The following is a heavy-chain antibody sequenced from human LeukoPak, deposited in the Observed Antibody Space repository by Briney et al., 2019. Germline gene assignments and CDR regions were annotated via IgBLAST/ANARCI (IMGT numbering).Heavy chain of an antibody. CDR2: ISAYNGNT. J-gene: IGHJ4*02. V-gene: IGHV1-18*01. D-gene: IGHD3-10*01. CDR1: GYTFTSYS. CDR3: ATRGRGSHIGNTSYFEY. Sequence: ASVKVSCKASGYTFTSYSISWVRQAPGQGLEWMGRISAYNGNTNYAQKFQDRVIMTTDTSTSTAYMEVRNLRSDDTAVYYCATRGRGSHIGNTSYFEYWGQGSLVTVSS.